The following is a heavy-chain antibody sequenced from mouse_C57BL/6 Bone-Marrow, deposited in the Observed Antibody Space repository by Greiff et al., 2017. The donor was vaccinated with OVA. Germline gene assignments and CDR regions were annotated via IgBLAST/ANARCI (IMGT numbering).Heavy chain of an antibody. CDR2: IYPGSGST. J-gene: IGHJ4*01. V-gene: IGHV1-55*01. CDR1: GYTFTSYW. D-gene: IGHD1-1*01. CDR3: ARSVYYYGSSDYAMDY. Sequence: VQLQQSGAELVKPGASVKMSCKASGYTFTSYWITWVKQRPGQGLEWIGDIYPGSGSTNYNEKFKSKATLTVDTSSSTAYMQLSSLTSEDSAVYYCARSVYYYGSSDYAMDYWGQGTSVTVSS.